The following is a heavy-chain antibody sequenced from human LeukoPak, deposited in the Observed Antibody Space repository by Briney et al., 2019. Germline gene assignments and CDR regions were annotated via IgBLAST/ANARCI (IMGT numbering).Heavy chain of an antibody. CDR1: GFTFSSYS. CDR3: ARDGTYSSSTFDY. V-gene: IGHV3-74*01. D-gene: IGHD6-6*01. Sequence: GGSLRLSCAASGFTFSSYSMNWVRPAPGKGLVWVSRINSDGSSTSYADSVKGRFTISRDNAKNTLYLQMNSLRAEDTAVYYCARDGTYSSSTFDYWGQGTLVTVSS. CDR2: INSDGSST. J-gene: IGHJ4*02.